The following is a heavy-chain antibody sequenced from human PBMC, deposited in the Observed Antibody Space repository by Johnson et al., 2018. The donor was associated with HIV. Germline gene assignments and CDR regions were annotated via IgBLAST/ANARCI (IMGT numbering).Heavy chain of an antibody. CDR1: PFTFNSNA. V-gene: IGHV3-23*04. J-gene: IGHJ3*02. Sequence: VQLVESGGGLVQPGGSLRLSCGASPFTFNSNATSWVRQAPVKGLDWVSLISFSGGKGRFTISRDNAKNSLYLQMNSLRAEDTALYYCAKDINAGGSRGNAAFDIWGQGTMVTVSS. CDR2: ISFSGG. D-gene: IGHD6-13*01. CDR3: AKDINAGGSRGNAAFDI.